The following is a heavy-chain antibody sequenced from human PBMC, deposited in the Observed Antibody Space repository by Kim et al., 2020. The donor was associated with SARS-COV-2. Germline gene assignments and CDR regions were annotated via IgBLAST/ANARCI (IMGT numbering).Heavy chain of an antibody. J-gene: IGHJ3*02. D-gene: IGHD1-26*01. CDR2: IRSKAYGGTT. Sequence: GGSLRLSCTASGFTFGDYAMSWFRQAPGKGLEWVGFIRSKAYGGTTEYAASVKGRFTISRDDSKSIAYLQMNSLKTEDTAVYYCTSLVGATHAFDIWGQGTMVTVSS. CDR1: GFTFGDYA. CDR3: TSLVGATHAFDI. V-gene: IGHV3-49*03.